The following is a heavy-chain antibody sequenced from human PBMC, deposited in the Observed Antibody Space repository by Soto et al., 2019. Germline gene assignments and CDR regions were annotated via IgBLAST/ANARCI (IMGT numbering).Heavy chain of an antibody. D-gene: IGHD4-17*01. CDR2: IRAYNGNT. J-gene: IGHJ6*02. V-gene: IGHV1-18*01. CDR3: SIDRNYGDYYYYHGRGV. Sequence: VQLVQSGAEVKKPGSSVKVSCKASGYTFTSYGISWVRPSPGKWLEWMGWIRAYNGNTKYAQNLKGRGNMTTDKATSKAYMELRSVRSDDTAVYYCSIDRNYGDYYYYHGRGVLGQGTPVTGSS. CDR1: GYTFTSYG.